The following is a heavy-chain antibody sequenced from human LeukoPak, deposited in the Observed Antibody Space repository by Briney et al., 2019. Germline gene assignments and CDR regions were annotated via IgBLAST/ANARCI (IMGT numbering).Heavy chain of an antibody. CDR3: VKTLVGWLLTGAFDY. CDR1: GFTFSRYA. D-gene: IGHD3-22*01. Sequence: GGSLRLSCPASGFTFSRYAMHWVRQAPGKGLEYVSAISSNGDSTYYADSVKGRFTISRDNSKNTLYLQMSSLRAEDTAVYYCVKTLVGWLLTGAFDYWGQGTLVTVSS. V-gene: IGHV3-64D*06. J-gene: IGHJ4*02. CDR2: ISSNGDST.